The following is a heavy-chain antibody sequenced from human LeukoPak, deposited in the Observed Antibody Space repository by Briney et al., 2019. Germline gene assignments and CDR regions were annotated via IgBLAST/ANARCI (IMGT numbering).Heavy chain of an antibody. D-gene: IGHD2-2*02. CDR3: ARVVVVPAAIPPYYYYYMDV. V-gene: IGHV1-18*01. Sequence: GASVKVPCKASGYTFTSYGISWVRQAPGQGLEWMGWISAYNGNTNYAQKLQGRVTMTTDTSTSTAYMELRSLRSDDTAVYYCARVVVVPAAIPPYYYYYMDVWGKGTTVTVSS. CDR2: ISAYNGNT. CDR1: GYTFTSYG. J-gene: IGHJ6*03.